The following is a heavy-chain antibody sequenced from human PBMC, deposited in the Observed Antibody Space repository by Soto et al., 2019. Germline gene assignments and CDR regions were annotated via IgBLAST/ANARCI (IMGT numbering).Heavy chain of an antibody. CDR1: GFTFSTDA. CDR2: ISGSGDTT. J-gene: IGHJ4*02. D-gene: IGHD1-26*01. Sequence: GGSLRLSCAASGFTFSTDAMSWVRQAPGKGLEWVSAISGSGDTTYYANSVKGRFTISRDNSKNTLYLQMNSLRAEDTAVYYCAKGRYRPHDYWGQGTLVTVSS. V-gene: IGHV3-23*01. CDR3: AKGRYRPHDY.